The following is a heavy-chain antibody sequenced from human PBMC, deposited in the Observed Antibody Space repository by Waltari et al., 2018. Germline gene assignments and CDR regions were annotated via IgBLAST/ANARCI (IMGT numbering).Heavy chain of an antibody. CDR3: ARERLGIGAFDI. V-gene: IGHV3-30-3*01. CDR2: ISYDGSNK. D-gene: IGHD7-27*01. Sequence: QVQLVESGGGVVQPGRSLRLSCAASGFTFSSYAMHWVRQAPGKGLEWVAVISYDGSNKYYADSVKGRFTISRDNSKNTLYLQMNSLRAEDTAVYYCARERLGIGAFDIWGQGTMVTVSS. CDR1: GFTFSSYA. J-gene: IGHJ3*02.